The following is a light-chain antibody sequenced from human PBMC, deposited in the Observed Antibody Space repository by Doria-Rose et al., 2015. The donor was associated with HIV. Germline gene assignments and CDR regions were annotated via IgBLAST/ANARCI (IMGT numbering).Light chain of an antibody. CDR3: QSYDSRLSVYV. V-gene: IGLV1-40*01. J-gene: IGLJ1*01. Sequence: QSVQTQPPSVSGAPGQRVAISCTGSSSNIGAGFDVNWYQQFPGTAPKLLIHGNANRPSGFTDRFSASKSGTSASLAISGLQAKDEADYYCQSYDSRLSVYVFGTGTKVTVL. CDR1: SSNIGAGFD. CDR2: GNA.